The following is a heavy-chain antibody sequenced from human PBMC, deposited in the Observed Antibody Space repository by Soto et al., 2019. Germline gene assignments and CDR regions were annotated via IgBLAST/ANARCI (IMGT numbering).Heavy chain of an antibody. CDR1: GFTFSSYA. CDR3: ATSVPITHTLDWLDL. CDR2: ISGSGGST. V-gene: IGHV3-23*01. J-gene: IGHJ5*02. D-gene: IGHD2-15*01. Sequence: AGGSLRLSCAASGFTFSSYAMSWVRQAPGKWLEWVSAISGSGGSTYYADSVKGRFTISRDNSKNTLYLQMNSLRAEDTAVYYCATSVPITHTLDWLDLWGQGTLVTVFS.